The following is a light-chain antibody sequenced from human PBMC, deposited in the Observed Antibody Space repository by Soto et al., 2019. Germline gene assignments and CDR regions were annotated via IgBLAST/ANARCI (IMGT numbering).Light chain of an antibody. V-gene: IGLV2-14*01. CDR2: EVS. Sequence: QSALIQPASVSGSPGQSITISCTGTSSDVGGYKYVSWYQQHPGKAPKLMIYEVSNRPSGVSNRFSGSKSGNTASLTISGLQAEDEADYYCSSYTSSGLVVFGGGTKVTVL. CDR3: SSYTSSGLVV. CDR1: SSDVGGYKY. J-gene: IGLJ2*01.